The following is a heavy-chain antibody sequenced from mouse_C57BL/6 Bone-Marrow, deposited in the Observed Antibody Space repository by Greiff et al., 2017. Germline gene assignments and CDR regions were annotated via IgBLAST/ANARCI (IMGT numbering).Heavy chain of an antibody. CDR3: ARNDYGSRRDY. CDR1: GYAFSSSW. V-gene: IGHV1-82*01. CDR2: IYPGDGDT. D-gene: IGHD1-1*01. Sequence: QVQLQHSGPELVKPGASVKISCKASGYAFSSSWMNWVKQRPGKGLEWIGRIYPGDGDTNYNGKFKGKATLTADKSSSTAYMQLSSLTSEDSAVYFCARNDYGSRRDYWGQGTTLTVSS. J-gene: IGHJ2*01.